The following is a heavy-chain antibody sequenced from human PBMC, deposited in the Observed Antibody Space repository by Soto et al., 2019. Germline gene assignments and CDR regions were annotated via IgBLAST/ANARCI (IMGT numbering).Heavy chain of an antibody. CDR3: ARVDYDILTGYYLGQDY. J-gene: IGHJ4*02. Sequence: ASVKVSCKASGYTFTSYGISWVRQAPGQGLEWMGWISAYNGNTNYAQKLQGRVTMTTDTSTSTAYMELRSLRSDDTAVYYCARVDYDILTGYYLGQDYWGQGTLVTVSS. D-gene: IGHD3-9*01. V-gene: IGHV1-18*01. CDR1: GYTFTSYG. CDR2: ISAYNGNT.